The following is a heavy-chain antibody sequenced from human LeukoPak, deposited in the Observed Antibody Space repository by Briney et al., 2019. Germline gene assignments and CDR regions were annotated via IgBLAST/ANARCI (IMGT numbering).Heavy chain of an antibody. J-gene: IGHJ6*02. Sequence: GGSLRLSCAVSGFTFSDYYMSWIRQAPGKGLEWVSYISSSGSTIYYADSVKGRFTISRDNAKNSLYLQMNSLRAEDTAVYNCARDGPSPYPLLLYYYGMDVWGQGTTVTVSS. CDR3: ARDGPSPYPLLLYYYGMDV. CDR1: GFTFSDYY. V-gene: IGHV3-11*04. D-gene: IGHD2-15*01. CDR2: ISSSGSTI.